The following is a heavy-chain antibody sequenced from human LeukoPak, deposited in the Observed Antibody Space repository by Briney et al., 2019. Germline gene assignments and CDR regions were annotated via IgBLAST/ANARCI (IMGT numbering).Heavy chain of an antibody. CDR3: ARSGSTGYSLDY. D-gene: IGHD3-22*01. J-gene: IGHJ4*02. CDR2: IDPNSGVT. CDR1: GYSFTGYF. V-gene: IGHV1-2*02. Sequence: ASVRVSCKASGYSFTGYFIHWVRQAPGQGLEWMGCIDPNSGVTKYAQKFQGRVSMPRDTSTITAYMELSRLRSDDTAVYFCARSGSTGYSLDYWGQGTLVTVSS.